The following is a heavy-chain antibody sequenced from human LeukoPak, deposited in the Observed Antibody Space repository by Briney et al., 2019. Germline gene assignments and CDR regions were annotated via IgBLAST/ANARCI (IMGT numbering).Heavy chain of an antibody. CDR2: ISAYNGNT. CDR1: GGTFSSYA. D-gene: IGHD1-26*01. J-gene: IGHJ3*02. Sequence: ASVKVSCKASGGTFSSYAISWVRQAPGQGLEWMGWISAYNGNTNYAQKLQGRVTMTTDTSTSTAYMELRSLRSDDTAVYYCAREKVARELRDAFDIWGQGTMVTVSS. CDR3: AREKVARELRDAFDI. V-gene: IGHV1-18*01.